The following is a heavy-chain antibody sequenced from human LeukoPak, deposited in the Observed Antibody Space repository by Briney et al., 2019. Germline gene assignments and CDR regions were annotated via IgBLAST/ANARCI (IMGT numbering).Heavy chain of an antibody. CDR3: ARGPGSGWYNY. CDR1: GFTFSSYS. V-gene: IGHV3-21*01. D-gene: IGHD6-19*01. J-gene: IGHJ4*02. Sequence: PGGSLRLSCAASGFTFSSYSMTWVRQAPGKGLEWVSSISSSSSYIYYADSLKGRFTISRDNAKNSLYLQMNSLRAEDTAVYFCARGPGSGWYNYWGQGTLVTVSS. CDR2: ISSSSSYI.